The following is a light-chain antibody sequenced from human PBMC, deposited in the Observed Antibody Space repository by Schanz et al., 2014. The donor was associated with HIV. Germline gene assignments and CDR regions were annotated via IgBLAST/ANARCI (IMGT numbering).Light chain of an antibody. CDR2: GAY. CDR1: QSISNN. Sequence: EIVLTQSPGSLSLSPGGRATLSCRASQSISNNLAWYQHKPGQPPTLLIHGAYNRATGIPDRFSGSGSGTDFSLTISNLEPDDFAIYYCQQYSTYPYTFGQGTKLDIQ. V-gene: IGKV3-20*01. J-gene: IGKJ2*01. CDR3: QQYSTYPYT.